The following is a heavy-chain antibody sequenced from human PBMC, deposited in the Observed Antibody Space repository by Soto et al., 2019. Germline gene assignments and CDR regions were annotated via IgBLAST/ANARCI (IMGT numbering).Heavy chain of an antibody. J-gene: IGHJ4*02. Sequence: PSETLSLTCTVSGGSISSYYWSWIRQPPVKGLEWIGHIYYSGSTNYNPSLKSRVTISVDTSKNQFSLKLSSVTAADTAVYYCARMGRGYSGYDRVDYWGQGTLVTVSS. CDR2: IYYSGST. V-gene: IGHV4-59*01. D-gene: IGHD5-12*01. CDR1: GGSISSYY. CDR3: ARMGRGYSGYDRVDY.